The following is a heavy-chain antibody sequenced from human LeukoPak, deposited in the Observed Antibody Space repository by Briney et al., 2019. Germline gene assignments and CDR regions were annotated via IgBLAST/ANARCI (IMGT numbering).Heavy chain of an antibody. D-gene: IGHD3-3*01. CDR3: ARGGDLWSGYSRGYYMDV. CDR1: GFTFSIYA. J-gene: IGHJ6*03. Sequence: GGSLRLSCAASGFTFSIYAMSWVRQAPGKGLEWVSVNSGSGASTYYADSVKGRFTISRDNSKNTLYLQMNSLRAEDTAVYYCARGGDLWSGYSRGYYMDVWGKGTTVTVSS. CDR2: NSGSGAST. V-gene: IGHV3-23*01.